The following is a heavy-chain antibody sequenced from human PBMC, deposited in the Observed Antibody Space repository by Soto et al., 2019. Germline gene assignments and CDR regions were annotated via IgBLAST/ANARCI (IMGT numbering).Heavy chain of an antibody. CDR2: ISSSGSTM. CDR3: ARDPYSSSWHPFDY. V-gene: IGHV3-48*03. D-gene: IGHD6-13*01. Sequence: GGSLRLSCAASGFTFSSYEMNWVRQAPGKGLEWVSYISSSGSTMYYADSVKGRFTISRDNAKNSLYLQMNSLRADDTAVYYCARDPYSSSWHPFDYWGQGTLVTVSS. J-gene: IGHJ4*02. CDR1: GFTFSSYE.